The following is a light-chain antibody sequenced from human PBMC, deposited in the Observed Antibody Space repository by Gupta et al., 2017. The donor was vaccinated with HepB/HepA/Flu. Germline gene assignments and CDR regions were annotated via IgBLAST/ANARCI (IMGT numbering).Light chain of an antibody. J-gene: IGKJ1*01. CDR3: QQHNDWPRT. Sequence: EIVMTQSPATLSVSPGERAVLSCRASQRISSNLVWYQQKPGQAPRLLIYDASSRVSGIPARFSGSGSGTEFTLTISSLQYEDFAVFYCQQHNDWPRTFGQGTKVEVK. CDR2: DAS. V-gene: IGKV3-15*01. CDR1: QRISSN.